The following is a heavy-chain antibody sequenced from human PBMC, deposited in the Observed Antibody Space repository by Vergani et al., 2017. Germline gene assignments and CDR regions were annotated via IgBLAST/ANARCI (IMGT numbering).Heavy chain of an antibody. Sequence: QVQLVESGGGVVQRGGSLRLFCATSGFTLSNYDMQWIRQGPGKGLEFVAFIQFDGSNPYYADSVKGRFTLSRDFSKNTLDLQMNSLRTDDTATYYCAKHFRGWGIDYWGQGTQVIVSS. V-gene: IGHV3-30*02. J-gene: IGHJ4*02. D-gene: IGHD3-16*01. CDR2: IQFDGSNP. CDR1: GFTLSNYD. CDR3: AKHFRGWGIDY.